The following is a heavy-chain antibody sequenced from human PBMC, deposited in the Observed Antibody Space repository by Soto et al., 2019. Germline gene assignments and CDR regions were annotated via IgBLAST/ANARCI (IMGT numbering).Heavy chain of an antibody. V-gene: IGHV3-7*05. CDR3: ASLGSGDYGGYVGSDY. CDR2: IKEDGSEK. D-gene: IGHD5-12*01. J-gene: IGHJ4*02. CDR1: GFSFSVSY. Sequence: EVHLVESGGGLVQPGGSLRLSCAATGFSFSVSYMTWVRQAPGKGLEWVATIKEDGSEKYYADSVRGRFTISKDNAERSLWLQMSSLSAEDTAVYYCASLGSGDYGGYVGSDYWGQGTLVTVSS.